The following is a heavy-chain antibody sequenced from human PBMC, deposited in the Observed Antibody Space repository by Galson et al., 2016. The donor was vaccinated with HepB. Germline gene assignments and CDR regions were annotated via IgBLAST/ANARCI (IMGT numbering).Heavy chain of an antibody. J-gene: IGHJ3*02. V-gene: IGHV3-30*18. CDR1: GLTFSSYG. CDR3: AKVAGAGRYVGASDI. Sequence: SLRLSCAASGLTFSSYGMHWARQAPGKGLDWVSIISYDGSNEDYADSVKGRFTISRDNSKNTLYLQMNSLRPEDTAVYYCAKVAGAGRYVGASDIWGQGTMVTVAS. D-gene: IGHD6-13*01. CDR2: ISYDGSNE.